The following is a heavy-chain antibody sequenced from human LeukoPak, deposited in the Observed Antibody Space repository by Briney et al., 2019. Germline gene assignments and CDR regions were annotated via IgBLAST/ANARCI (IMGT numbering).Heavy chain of an antibody. V-gene: IGHV1-69*01. Sequence: GASVNVSCKASGGTFSSYAISWVRQAPGQGLEWMGGIIPIFGTANYAQKFQGRVTITADESTSTAYMELSSLRSEDTAVYYCARGLSGYSSSWSEIGRLSDAFDIWGQGTMVTVSS. CDR1: GGTFSSYA. J-gene: IGHJ3*02. D-gene: IGHD6-13*01. CDR3: ARGLSGYSSSWSEIGRLSDAFDI. CDR2: IIPIFGTA.